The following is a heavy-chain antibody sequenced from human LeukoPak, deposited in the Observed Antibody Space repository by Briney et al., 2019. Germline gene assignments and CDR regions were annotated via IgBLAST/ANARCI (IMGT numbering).Heavy chain of an antibody. Sequence: ASVKVSCKASGGTFTSYAISWVRQAPGQGLEWMGGIIPIFGTANYAQKFQGRVKITTDESTSTAYMELSSLRSEDTAVYYCARDTDGDGYNSENDAFDIWGQGTMVTVSS. CDR3: ARDTDGDGYNSENDAFDI. D-gene: IGHD5-24*01. V-gene: IGHV1-69*05. CDR2: IIPIFGTA. CDR1: GGTFTSYA. J-gene: IGHJ3*02.